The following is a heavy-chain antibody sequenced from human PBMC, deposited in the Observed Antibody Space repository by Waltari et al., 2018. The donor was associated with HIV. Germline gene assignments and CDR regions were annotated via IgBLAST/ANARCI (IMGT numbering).Heavy chain of an antibody. Sequence: EVQLVESGGGSVQPGGYLRLSCAASGVTFSSYWRHWVRQAPGKGLVWVSSSNSDGSSTSYADSVKGRFTISRDNAKNTVYLQMNSLRAEDTAVYYCARAGRDGKLPPDYWGQGTLVTVSS. J-gene: IGHJ4*02. CDR3: ARAGRDGKLPPDY. V-gene: IGHV3-74*01. D-gene: IGHD1-26*01. CDR2: SNSDGSST. CDR1: GVTFSSYW.